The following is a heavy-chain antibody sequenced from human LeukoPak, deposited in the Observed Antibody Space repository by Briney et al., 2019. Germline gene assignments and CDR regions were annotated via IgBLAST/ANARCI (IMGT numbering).Heavy chain of an antibody. CDR3: AREGPATYYMDV. V-gene: IGHV1-69*05. CDR2: IIPIFGTA. CDR1: GGTFSSYA. D-gene: IGHD2-2*01. J-gene: IGHJ6*03. Sequence: ASVKVSCKASGGTFSSYAISWVRQAPGQGLEWMGGIIPIFGTANYAQKFQGRVTITTDESTSTAYMELSSLRSEDTAVYYCAREGPATYYMDVWGKGTTVTVS.